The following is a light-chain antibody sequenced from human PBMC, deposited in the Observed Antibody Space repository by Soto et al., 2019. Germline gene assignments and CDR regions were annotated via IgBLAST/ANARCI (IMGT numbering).Light chain of an antibody. V-gene: IGLV2-14*03. CDR2: NVS. J-gene: IGLJ1*01. CDR3: SSYTTSSTPWV. Sequence: QSALTKPAYVSGSPGESITISCTGTSSDVGGYNYVSWYQHHPGKAPKLMICNVSDRPSGVSNRFSGSKSGNTASLTISGLQAQDEADYYCSSYTTSSTPWVFGTGTKVTVL. CDR1: SSDVGGYNY.